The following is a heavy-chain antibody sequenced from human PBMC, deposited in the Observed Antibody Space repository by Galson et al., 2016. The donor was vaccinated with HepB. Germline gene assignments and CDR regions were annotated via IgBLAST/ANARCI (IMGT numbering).Heavy chain of an antibody. CDR3: ARVGAVGMGNAFDP. V-gene: IGHV3-33*01. J-gene: IGHJ5*02. CDR2: IWFDGSKK. CDR1: GFTFSSSA. Sequence: SLRLSCAASGFTFSSSAMHWVRQAPGKGLEWVAVIWFDGSKKYYADSVKGRFTISRDNSKNILSLQMSSLRAEDTAVYYCARVGAVGMGNAFDPWGQGTLVTVSS. D-gene: IGHD6-13*01.